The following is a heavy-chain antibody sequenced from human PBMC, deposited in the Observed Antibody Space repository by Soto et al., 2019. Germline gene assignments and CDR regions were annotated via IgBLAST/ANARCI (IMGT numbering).Heavy chain of an antibody. J-gene: IGHJ5*02. V-gene: IGHV1-8*01. CDR2: MNPNSGNT. Sequence: ASVKVSCKASGYTFTSYDINWVRQATGQGLEWMGWMNPNSGNTGYAQKFQGRVTMARNTSISTAYMELSSLRSEDTAAYYCARGYNDYGDYWFDRWGQGTPVTVSS. CDR3: ARGYNDYGDYWFDR. CDR1: GYTFTSYD. D-gene: IGHD4-17*01.